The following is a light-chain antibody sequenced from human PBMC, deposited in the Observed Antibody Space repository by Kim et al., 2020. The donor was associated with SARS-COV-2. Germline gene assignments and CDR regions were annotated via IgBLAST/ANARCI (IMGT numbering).Light chain of an antibody. Sequence: ASVGDRVTITCRASQSISSYLNWYQQKPGKAPKLLIYAASSLQSGVPSRFSGSGSGTDFTLTISSLQPEDFATYYCQQSYSTHLTFGGGTKVDIK. CDR3: QQSYSTHLT. J-gene: IGKJ4*01. V-gene: IGKV1-39*01. CDR2: AAS. CDR1: QSISSY.